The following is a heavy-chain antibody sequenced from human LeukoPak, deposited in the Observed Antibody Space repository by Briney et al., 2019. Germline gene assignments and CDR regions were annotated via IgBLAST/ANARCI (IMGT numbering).Heavy chain of an antibody. CDR1: GFTFSSYA. J-gene: IGHJ6*02. CDR2: ISSNGGST. Sequence: GGSLRLSCAASGFTFSSYAMHWVRQAPGKGLEYASAISSNGGSTYYANSVKGRFTISRDNSKNTLYLQMGSLRAEDMAVYYCARVGYTSYYYYGMDVWGQGTTVTVSS. CDR3: ARVGYTSYYYYGMDV. V-gene: IGHV3-64*01. D-gene: IGHD6-13*01.